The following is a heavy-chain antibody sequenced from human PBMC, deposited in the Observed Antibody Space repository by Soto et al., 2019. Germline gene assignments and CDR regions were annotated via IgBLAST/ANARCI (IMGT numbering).Heavy chain of an antibody. CDR2: INHSGST. J-gene: IGHJ5*02. Sequence: PSETLSLTCAVDGGSFSGYYWSWIRPPTGKGLEWIGEINHSGSTNYNPSLKSRVTISVDTSKNQFSLKLSSVTAADTAVYYCAAGRYFDWLRKTNWFDPWGQGTLVTVSS. D-gene: IGHD3-9*01. CDR1: GGSFSGYY. CDR3: AAGRYFDWLRKTNWFDP. V-gene: IGHV4-34*01.